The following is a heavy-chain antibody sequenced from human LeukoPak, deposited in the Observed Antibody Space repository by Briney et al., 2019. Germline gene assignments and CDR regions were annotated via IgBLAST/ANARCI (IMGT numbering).Heavy chain of an antibody. D-gene: IGHD6-6*01. Sequence: SETLSLTCTVSGGSISSSSYYWGWIRQPPGKGLEWIGSIYYSGSTYYNPSLKSRLTLSVDTSKNQFSLKLSSVTAADTAVYYCARGLIAAREYYFDSWGQGILVTVSS. J-gene: IGHJ4*02. V-gene: IGHV4-39*07. CDR1: GGSISSSSYY. CDR3: ARGLIAAREYYFDS. CDR2: IYYSGST.